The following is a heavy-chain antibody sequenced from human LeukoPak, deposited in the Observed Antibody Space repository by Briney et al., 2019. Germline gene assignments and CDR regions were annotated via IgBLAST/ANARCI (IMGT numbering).Heavy chain of an antibody. V-gene: IGHV3-74*01. D-gene: IGHD3-10*01. J-gene: IGHJ4*02. CDR2: INIDGSST. CDR1: GFTFGRNW. CDR3: ASGSGSYFPGY. Sequence: GGSLRLSCAASGFTFGRNWMYWVRQAPGKGLVWVSRINIDGSSTSYADSVKGRFTISRDNAKNTLYLQMNSLRAEDTAVYYCASGSGSYFPGYWGQGTLVTVSS.